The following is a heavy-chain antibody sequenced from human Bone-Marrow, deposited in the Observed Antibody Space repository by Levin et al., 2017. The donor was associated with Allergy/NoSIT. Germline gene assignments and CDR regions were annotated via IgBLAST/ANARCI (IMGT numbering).Heavy chain of an antibody. Sequence: SETLSLTCAVYGGSFSGYYWSWIRQPPGKGLEWIGEINHSGSTNYNPSLKSRVTISVDTSKNQFSLKLSSVTAADTAVYYCARGREQWLVTNWFDPWGQGTLVTVSS. CDR1: GGSFSGYY. CDR3: ARGREQWLVTNWFDP. J-gene: IGHJ5*02. CDR2: INHSGST. V-gene: IGHV4-34*01. D-gene: IGHD6-19*01.